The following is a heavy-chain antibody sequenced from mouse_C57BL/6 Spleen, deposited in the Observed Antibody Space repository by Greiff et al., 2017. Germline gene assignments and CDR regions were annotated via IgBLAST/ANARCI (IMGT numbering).Heavy chain of an antibody. CDR3: ARTTVVDYWYFDV. D-gene: IGHD1-1*01. CDR1: GSTFTSYT. CDR2: IKPSSGYT. Sequence: QVQLQQSGAELARPGASVKMSCKASGSTFTSYTMHWVKQRPGQGLEWIGYIKPSSGYTKYKQKFKDKATLTADKSSSTAYMQLSSLTSEDSAVYYCARTTVVDYWYFDVWGKGTTVTVSS. V-gene: IGHV1-4*01. J-gene: IGHJ1*03.